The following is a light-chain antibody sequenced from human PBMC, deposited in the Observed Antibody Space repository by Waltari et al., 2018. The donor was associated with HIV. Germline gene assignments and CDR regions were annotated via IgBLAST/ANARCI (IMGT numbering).Light chain of an antibody. V-gene: IGLV2-23*02. Sequence: QSALTQPASVSGSPGQSITIPCTGTSRDVGGFYFVSWYQQHLGKAPKLMIYEVNKRPSGVSNRFSGSKSGNTASLTISGLQAEDEADFYCCSYAGSSTLVFGGGTKLTVL. CDR2: EVN. J-gene: IGLJ3*02. CDR3: CSYAGSSTLV. CDR1: SRDVGGFYF.